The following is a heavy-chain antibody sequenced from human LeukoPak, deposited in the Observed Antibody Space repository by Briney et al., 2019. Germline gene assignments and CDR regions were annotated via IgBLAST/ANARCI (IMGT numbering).Heavy chain of an antibody. CDR1: GFTFSSYG. V-gene: IGHV3-30*03. CDR2: ISHDGSNK. CDR3: ARDAEDSGSYASSNPPFDY. D-gene: IGHD1-26*01. J-gene: IGHJ4*02. Sequence: GGSLRLSCAASGFTFSSYGMHWVRQAPGKGLEWVAVISHDGSNKYYADSVKGRFTISRDNSKNTLYLQMNSLRAEDTAVYYCARDAEDSGSYASSNPPFDYWGQGTLVTVSS.